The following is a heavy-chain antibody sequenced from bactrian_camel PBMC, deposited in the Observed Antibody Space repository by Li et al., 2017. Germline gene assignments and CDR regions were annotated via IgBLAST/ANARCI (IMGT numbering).Heavy chain of an antibody. J-gene: IGHJ4*01. D-gene: IGHD6*01. CDR2: IDSDGK. CDR3: AVLSQFNHCRGVVVGIWQQYAS. V-gene: IGHV3S55*01. Sequence: HVQLVESGGGSVQAGGSLRLSCAASGYTSSRYCMGWFRQAPGKDREGVAHIDSDGKWYAESLKGRSTISTDDANNTLDLRLDSLQPEDTAMYYCAVLSQFNHCRGVVVGIWQQYASWGQGTQVTVS. CDR1: GYTSSRYC.